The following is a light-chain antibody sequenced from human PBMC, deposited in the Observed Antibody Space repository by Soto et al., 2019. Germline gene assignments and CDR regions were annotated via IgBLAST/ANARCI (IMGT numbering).Light chain of an antibody. V-gene: IGKV1-5*01. CDR3: QQYNNWPPGT. CDR1: QSIGTW. CDR2: DVF. Sequence: DIQMTQSPSTLSASVGDGVTITCRASQSIGTWLAWYQQKPGKAPKVLIYDVFSLKSGVPSRFSGSASATEFTLTISSLQPDDFATYYCQQYNNWPPGTFGQGTKLEIK. J-gene: IGKJ2*02.